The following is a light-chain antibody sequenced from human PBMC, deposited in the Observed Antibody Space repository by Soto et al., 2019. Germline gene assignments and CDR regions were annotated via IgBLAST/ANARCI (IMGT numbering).Light chain of an antibody. V-gene: IGKV4-1*01. CDR1: QSVLYSSNNKHY. CDR3: QQYYSTPPT. CDR2: WAS. Sequence: DIVMTQSPDSLAVSLGERATINCKSSQSVLYSSNNKHYLAWYQQKPGQPPKLLIYWASTRESGVPDRFSGSGSGTAFTLTISSLQAEDVAVYYCQQYYSTPPTFGQGTKVEIK. J-gene: IGKJ1*01.